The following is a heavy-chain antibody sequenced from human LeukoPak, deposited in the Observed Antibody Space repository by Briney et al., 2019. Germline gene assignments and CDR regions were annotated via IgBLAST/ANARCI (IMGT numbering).Heavy chain of an antibody. D-gene: IGHD6-13*01. CDR2: ISGSGGST. CDR1: GFTSSSYA. J-gene: IGHJ4*02. V-gene: IGHV3-23*01. CDR3: AKDVGSSSWYPDY. Sequence: GGSLRLSCAASGFTSSSYAMSWVRQAPGKGLEWVSAISGSGGSTYYADSVKGRFTISRDNSKNTLYLQMNSLRAEDTAVYYCAKDVGSSSWYPDYWGQGTLVTVSS.